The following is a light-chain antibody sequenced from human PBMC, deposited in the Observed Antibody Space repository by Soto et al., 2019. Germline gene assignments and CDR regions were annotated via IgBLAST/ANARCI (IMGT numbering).Light chain of an antibody. V-gene: IGKV3-20*01. Sequence: SVLTQSPGTLSLSPGKGATLSCRTSQSISSTYLAWYQQRPGQAPRLLIYAASSRATGIPDRFSGSGSGTDFTLTISRLEPEDFAVYYCQQYFGSLYTFGQGTKLEIK. CDR1: QSISSTY. CDR2: AAS. J-gene: IGKJ2*01. CDR3: QQYFGSLYT.